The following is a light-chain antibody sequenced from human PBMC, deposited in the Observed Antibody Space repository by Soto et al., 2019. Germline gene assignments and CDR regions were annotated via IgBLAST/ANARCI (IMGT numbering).Light chain of an antibody. V-gene: IGKV1-8*01. CDR1: QGISSY. CDR3: QQDYSYPPT. J-gene: IGKJ1*01. Sequence: AIRMTQSPSSFSASTGDRVTITCRASQGISSYLAWYQQKPGKAPKLLIYAASTLQSGVPSRFSGSRSGTDFTLTISCLQSEDFATYYCQQDYSYPPTFGQGTKVEIK. CDR2: AAS.